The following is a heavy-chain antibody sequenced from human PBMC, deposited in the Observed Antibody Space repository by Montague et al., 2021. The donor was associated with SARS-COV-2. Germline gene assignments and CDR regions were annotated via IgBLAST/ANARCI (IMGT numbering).Heavy chain of an antibody. CDR1: GGSISSGDYY. D-gene: IGHD3-10*01. CDR3: ARDSMVRASKPSGSTYYYYYGMDV. CDR2: IYYSGST. J-gene: IGHJ6*02. V-gene: IGHV4-30-4*01. Sequence: LSLTCTVSGGSISSGDYYWSWIRQPPGKGLEWIGYIYYSGSTYYNPSLKSRVTISVDTSKNQFSLKLSSVTAADTAVYYCARDSMVRASKPSGSTYYYYYGMDVWGQGTTVTVSS.